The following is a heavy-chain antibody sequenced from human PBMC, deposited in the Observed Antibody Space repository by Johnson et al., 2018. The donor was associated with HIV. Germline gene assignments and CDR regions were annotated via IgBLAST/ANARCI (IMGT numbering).Heavy chain of an antibody. D-gene: IGHD3-16*01. J-gene: IGHJ3*02. V-gene: IGHV3-30*03. CDR2: ISYDGSNK. Sequence: QVQLVESGGGVVQPGRSLRLSCAASGFTFSSYGMHWVRQAPGKGLEWVAVISYDGSNKYYADSVKGRFTISRDNSKNTLYLQMNSLRAEDTAVFYCARDQAPWGDDAFDIWGQGTMVTVSS. CDR1: GFTFSSYG. CDR3: ARDQAPWGDDAFDI.